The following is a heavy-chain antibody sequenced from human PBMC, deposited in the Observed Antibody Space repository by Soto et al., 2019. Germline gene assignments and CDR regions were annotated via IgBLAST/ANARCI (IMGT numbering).Heavy chain of an antibody. CDR1: GFTFSSYS. CDR2: ISSSSSYI. V-gene: IGHV3-21*04. J-gene: IGHJ3*02. CDR3: AREGIGSFVAAPVGAAFDI. Sequence: PGGSLRLSCAASGFTFSSYSMNWVRQAPGKGLEWVSSISSSSSYIYYADSVKGRFTISRDNAKNSLYLQMNSLRAEDTAVYYCAREGIGSFVAAPVGAAFDICGQGTMVTVSS. D-gene: IGHD6-19*01.